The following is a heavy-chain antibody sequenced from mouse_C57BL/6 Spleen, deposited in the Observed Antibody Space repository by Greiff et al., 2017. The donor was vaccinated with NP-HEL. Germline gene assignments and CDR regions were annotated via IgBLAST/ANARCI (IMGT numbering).Heavy chain of an antibody. CDR2: IYPGDGDT. Sequence: QVQLKESGAELVKPGASVKISCKASGYAFSSYWMNWVKQRPGKGLEWIGQIYPGDGDTNYNGKFKGKATLTADKSSSTAYMQLSSLTSEDSAVYFCARGRLRPFDYWGQGTTLTVSS. D-gene: IGHD2-4*01. V-gene: IGHV1-80*01. CDR3: ARGRLRPFDY. CDR1: GYAFSSYW. J-gene: IGHJ2*01.